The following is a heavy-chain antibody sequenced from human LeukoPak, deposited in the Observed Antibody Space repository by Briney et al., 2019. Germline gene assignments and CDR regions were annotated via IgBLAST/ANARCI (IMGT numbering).Heavy chain of an antibody. D-gene: IGHD2-2*02. CDR2: ISHDGRNK. V-gene: IGHV3-30*04. J-gene: IGHJ4*02. CDR3: ARDSPERDVVVVPSTIRGGIDY. Sequence: PGRSLRLSCAASGFTFSHYAMHWVRQAPGKGLEWVAVISHDGRNKYYADSVKGRFTISRDNFKNTVYLQMNSLRAEDAAVYYCARDSPERDVVVVPSTIRGGIDYWGQGILVTVSS. CDR1: GFTFSHYA.